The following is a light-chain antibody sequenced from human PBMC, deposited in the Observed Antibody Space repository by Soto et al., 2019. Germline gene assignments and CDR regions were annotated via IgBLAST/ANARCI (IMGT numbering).Light chain of an antibody. Sequence: EIVMTQSSGTLSVSPGETVTLSCRASQSIRIHLAWYQQKPGRAPRLLIYGATTRATGVPARFIGYGSGTEFTLTIGSLQSEDFAVYYCLQYDNSPRTFGQGTKVDI. CDR3: LQYDNSPRT. V-gene: IGKV3-15*01. CDR2: GAT. J-gene: IGKJ1*01. CDR1: QSIRIH.